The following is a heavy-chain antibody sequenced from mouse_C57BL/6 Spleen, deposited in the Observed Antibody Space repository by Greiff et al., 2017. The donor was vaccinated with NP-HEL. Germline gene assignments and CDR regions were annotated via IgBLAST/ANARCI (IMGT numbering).Heavy chain of an antibody. CDR3: ARWGDYGWFAY. Sequence: QVQLKQSGPELVKPGASVKICCKASGYAFSSSWMNWVKQRPGKGLEWIGRIYPGDGDTNYNGKFKGKATLTADKSSSTAYMQLSSLTSEDSAVYFCARWGDYGWFAYWGQGTLVTVSA. J-gene: IGHJ3*01. CDR2: IYPGDGDT. V-gene: IGHV1-82*01. CDR1: GYAFSSSW. D-gene: IGHD2-4*01.